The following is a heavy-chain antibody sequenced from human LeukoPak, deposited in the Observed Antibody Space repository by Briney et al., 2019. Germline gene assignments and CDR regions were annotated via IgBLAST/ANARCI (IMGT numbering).Heavy chain of an antibody. J-gene: IGHJ4*02. D-gene: IGHD3-10*01. CDR3: AKADRGWGVITKD. Sequence: GGSLRLSCAASGFTVSSNYMSWVRQAPGKGLEWVSVIYSGGSTYYADSVKGRFTISRDNSKNTLYLQMNSLRDEDTAVYYCAKADRGWGVITKDWGQGTLVTVSS. V-gene: IGHV3-53*01. CDR1: GFTVSSNY. CDR2: IYSGGST.